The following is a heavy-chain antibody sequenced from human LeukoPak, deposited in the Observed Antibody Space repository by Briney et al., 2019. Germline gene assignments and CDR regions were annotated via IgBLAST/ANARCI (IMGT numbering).Heavy chain of an antibody. D-gene: IGHD1-26*01. V-gene: IGHV3-21*01. J-gene: IGHJ3*02. Sequence: GGPLRLSCAASGFTFSSYSMNWVRQAPGKGLEWVSSISSSSSYIYYADSVKGRFTISRDNAKNSLYLQMNSLRAEDTAVYYCARYFHAKWEPDAFDIWGQGTMVTVSS. CDR3: ARYFHAKWEPDAFDI. CDR2: ISSSSSYI. CDR1: GFTFSSYS.